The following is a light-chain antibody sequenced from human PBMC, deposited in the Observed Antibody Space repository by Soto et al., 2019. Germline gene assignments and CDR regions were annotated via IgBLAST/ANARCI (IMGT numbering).Light chain of an antibody. Sequence: QSVLSQPASMSGSPGQSITIPCIGASSDIGLYNYVSWYQHHPGKAPKLLISEVNIRPSGLSDRFSASKTGSTASLTISGLQAEDEATYYCSSYRATGSLLIFGGGTQLTVL. CDR2: EVN. J-gene: IGLJ2*01. V-gene: IGLV2-14*01. CDR1: SSDIGLYNY. CDR3: SSYRATGSLLI.